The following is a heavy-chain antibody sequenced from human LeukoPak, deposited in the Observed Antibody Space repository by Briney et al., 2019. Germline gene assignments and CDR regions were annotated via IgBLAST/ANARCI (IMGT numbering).Heavy chain of an antibody. CDR1: GFTFVTYA. CDR3: ARDHSPQWGSGERYFDY. J-gene: IGHJ4*02. Sequence: PGRSLRLSCAASGFTFVTYAMHWVRQAPGKGLEWVAVMNYDGTDIYYADYVKGRFPISRANSKKTLYLQMNSLRAEETAVYYCARDHSPQWGSGERYFDYWGLGTLVTVSS. CDR2: MNYDGTDI. D-gene: IGHD1-26*01. V-gene: IGHV3-33*01.